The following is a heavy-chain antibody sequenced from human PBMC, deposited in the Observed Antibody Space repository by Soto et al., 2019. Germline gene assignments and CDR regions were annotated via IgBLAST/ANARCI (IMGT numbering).Heavy chain of an antibody. CDR2: IYHSGRT. V-gene: IGHV4-4*02. J-gene: IGHJ6*02. CDR3: AGSYCSGARCQTYVMDI. CDR1: GGSINNGNS. D-gene: IGHD6-19*01. Sequence: PSETLSLTCDVSGGSINNGNSWSWVRQSPARGLEWIGEIYHSGRTDYNPSLKSRVTISLDRSKNQFSLKLSSVTAADTAIYYCAGSYCSGARCQTYVMDIWGQGTAVTVSS.